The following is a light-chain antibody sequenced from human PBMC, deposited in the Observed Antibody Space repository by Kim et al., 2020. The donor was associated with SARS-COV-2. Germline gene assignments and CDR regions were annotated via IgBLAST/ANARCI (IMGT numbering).Light chain of an antibody. CDR2: EDN. J-gene: IGLJ3*02. CDR3: QSYDSTDWV. Sequence: GKTVANACTRSSGSIASSYVQWYQQRPGSAPTTVIYEDNRRPSGVPDRFSGSIDSSANSATLTISGLKTEDEADYFCQSYDSTDWVFGGGTKVTVL. CDR1: SGSIASSY. V-gene: IGLV6-57*03.